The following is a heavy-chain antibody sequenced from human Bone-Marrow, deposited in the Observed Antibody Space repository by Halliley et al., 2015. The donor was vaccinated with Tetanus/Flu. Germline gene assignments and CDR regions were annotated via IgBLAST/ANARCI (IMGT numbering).Heavy chain of an antibody. V-gene: IGHV3-23*01. D-gene: IGHD3-3*01. Sequence: AFTGTANSTHSADSGKGRFTISRDNSKNMLYLQMNKLGAEDTAIFYWAKEVVILGVMNFWGQGSLVTVSP. CDR2: FTGTANST. CDR3: AKEVVILGVMNF. J-gene: IGHJ1*01.